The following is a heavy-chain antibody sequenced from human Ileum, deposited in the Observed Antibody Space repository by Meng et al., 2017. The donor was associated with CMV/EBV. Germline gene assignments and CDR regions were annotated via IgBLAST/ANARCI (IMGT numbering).Heavy chain of an antibody. D-gene: IGHD5-24*01. CDR1: GEPLNGFF. J-gene: IGHJ1*01. CDR3: ASGRLQFTPSALQH. CDR2: VNNRGRT. V-gene: IGHV4-34*02. Sequence: VQFKQWAPGQLKPSGTLSLTCAVSGEPLNGFFCSWIRQPPGRGLEWIGEVNNRGRTNYNPSLKSRLTISIDTSKRQLSLMVTSVTAADSAIYYCASGRLQFTPSALQHWGPGTLVTVSS.